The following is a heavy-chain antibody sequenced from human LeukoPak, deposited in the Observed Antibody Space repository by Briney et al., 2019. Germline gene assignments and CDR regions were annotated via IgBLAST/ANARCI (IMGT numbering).Heavy chain of an antibody. D-gene: IGHD3-3*01. Sequence: GGSLRLSCIASGFTFRNYGMSWVRQAPGKGLEWVSGLSDGGTRIFYADSVKGRFTVSRDNSKNTLYLQMDSLRAEDTAVYYCARKRLTYYDFLSGYYFEYYFDYWGQGTLVTVSS. V-gene: IGHV3-23*01. CDR3: ARKRLTYYDFLSGYYFEYYFDY. CDR2: LSDGGTRI. J-gene: IGHJ4*02. CDR1: GFTFRNYG.